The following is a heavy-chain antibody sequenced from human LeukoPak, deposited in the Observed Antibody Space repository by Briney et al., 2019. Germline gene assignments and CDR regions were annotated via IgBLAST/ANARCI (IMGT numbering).Heavy chain of an antibody. D-gene: IGHD3-3*01. J-gene: IGHJ4*02. Sequence: ASVKVSCKASGYTFTSYGISWVRQAPGQGLEWMGWISAYNGNTNYAQKLQGRVTMTTDTSTSTAYMELRGLRSDDTAVYYCARGSVRFLEWTPFDYWGQGTLVTVSS. V-gene: IGHV1-18*01. CDR1: GYTFTSYG. CDR3: ARGSVRFLEWTPFDY. CDR2: ISAYNGNT.